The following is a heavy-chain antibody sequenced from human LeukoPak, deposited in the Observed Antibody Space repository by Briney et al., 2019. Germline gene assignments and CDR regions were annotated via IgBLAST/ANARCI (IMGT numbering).Heavy chain of an antibody. D-gene: IGHD6-19*01. CDR1: GGSISSYY. CDR2: IYYSGST. V-gene: IGHV4-59*08. J-gene: IGHJ6*03. CDR3: ARNPIAVAGDYYYYMDV. Sequence: PSETLCLTCTVSGGSISSYYWSWIQQPPGKGLEWIGYIYYSGSTNYNPSLKSRVTISVDTSKNQFSLKLSSVTAADTAVYYCARNPIAVAGDYYYYMDVWGKGTTVTVSS.